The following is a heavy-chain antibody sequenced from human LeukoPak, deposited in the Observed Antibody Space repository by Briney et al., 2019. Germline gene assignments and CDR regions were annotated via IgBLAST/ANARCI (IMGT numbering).Heavy chain of an antibody. CDR1: GFTFSSYG. J-gene: IGHJ4*02. D-gene: IGHD3-9*01. Sequence: PGGSLRLSCAASGFTFSSYGMHWVRQAPGKGLEGVAFIRYDGSNKYYADSVKGRFTISRDNSKNTLYLQMNSLRAEDTAVYYCARVPPGGGRYFDWLDRIRPWFDYWGQGTLVTVSS. V-gene: IGHV3-30*02. CDR2: IRYDGSNK. CDR3: ARVPPGGGRYFDWLDRIRPWFDY.